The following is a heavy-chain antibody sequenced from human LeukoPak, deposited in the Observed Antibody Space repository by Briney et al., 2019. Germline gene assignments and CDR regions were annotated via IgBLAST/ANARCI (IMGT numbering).Heavy chain of an antibody. V-gene: IGHV3-15*01. CDR2: IKRIIDGGTT. CDR3: ARRGSMTTVTTPFSD. D-gene: IGHD4-17*01. CDR1: GFTFSNAW. Sequence: GGSLRLSCAASGFTFSNAWMSWVRLAPGKGLEWVGRIKRIIDGGTTEYAAPVKGRFTISRDDSENTLYLQMNSLRAEDTAVYYCARRGSMTTVTTPFSDWGQGTLVTVSS. J-gene: IGHJ4*02.